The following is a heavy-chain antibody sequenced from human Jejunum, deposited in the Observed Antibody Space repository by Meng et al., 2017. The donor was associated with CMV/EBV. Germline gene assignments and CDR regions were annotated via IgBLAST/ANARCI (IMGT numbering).Heavy chain of an antibody. CDR1: GFSLTTGAVG. J-gene: IGHJ6*02. V-gene: IGHV2-5*01. CDR3: AHDSPGHYGFDV. Sequence: GFSLTTGAVGVAWVRQPPGRALEWLTLIYANDEKFNSPSLRSRVTITKDTSRNQVVLTMTDMDPVDTATYYCAHDSPGHYGFDVWGQGTTVTVSS. CDR2: IYANDEK.